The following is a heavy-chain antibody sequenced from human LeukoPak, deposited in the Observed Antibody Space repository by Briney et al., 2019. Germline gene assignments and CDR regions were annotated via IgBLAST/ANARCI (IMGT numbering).Heavy chain of an antibody. Sequence: GSLRLSCAASGFTFNTYAMSWVRQAPGKGLEWVSGISGSGGSTYYADSVKGRFTISRDNSKNTLYLQMNSLGAEDTALYYCAKGGGSGSYYYYYYYMDVWGKGTTVTISS. CDR3: AKGGGSGSYYYYYYYMDV. J-gene: IGHJ6*03. D-gene: IGHD3-10*01. CDR1: GFTFNTYA. V-gene: IGHV3-23*01. CDR2: ISGSGGST.